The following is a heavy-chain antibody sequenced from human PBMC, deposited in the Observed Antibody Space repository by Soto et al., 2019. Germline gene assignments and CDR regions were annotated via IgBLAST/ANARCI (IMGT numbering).Heavy chain of an antibody. CDR1: GFTFSSYG. CDR2: ISYDGSNK. J-gene: IGHJ5*02. V-gene: IGHV3-30*18. D-gene: IGHD2-2*01. Sequence: GGSLRLSCAASGFTFSSYGMHWVRQAPGKGLEWVAVISYDGSNKYYADSVKGRFTISRDNSKNTLYLQMNSLRAEDTAVYYCAKPFRYCSSTSCQPFDPWGQGTLVTVSS. CDR3: AKPFRYCSSTSCQPFDP.